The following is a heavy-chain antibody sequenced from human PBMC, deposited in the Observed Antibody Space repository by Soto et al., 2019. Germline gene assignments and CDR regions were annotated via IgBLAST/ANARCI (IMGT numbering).Heavy chain of an antibody. D-gene: IGHD1-26*01. Sequence: ASGRDSWNAAGCTCASYGISWVRQALGQGLEWMGWISAYNGNTNYAQKLQGRVTMTTDTSTSTAYMELRSLRSDDTAVYYCARVVGGSHGSDYWGQGTLVTVSS. CDR2: ISAYNGNT. CDR3: ARVVGGSHGSDY. V-gene: IGHV1-18*04. J-gene: IGHJ4*02. CDR1: GCTCASYG.